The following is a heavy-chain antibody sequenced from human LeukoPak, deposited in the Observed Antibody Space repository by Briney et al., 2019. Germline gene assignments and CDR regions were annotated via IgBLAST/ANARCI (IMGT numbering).Heavy chain of an antibody. J-gene: IGHJ5*01. V-gene: IGHV4-39*01. CDR2: IYYSGST. CDR1: GGSISSSSYS. D-gene: IGHD6-19*01. CDR3: ASRYSSGWFVY. Sequence: SETLSLTCTVSGGSISSSSYSWGWVRQPPGKGLEWIGSIYYSGSTYYNPSLKSRVTISVDTSKNQFSLKLSSVTAADTAVYYCASRYSSGWFVYWGQGTLVTVSS.